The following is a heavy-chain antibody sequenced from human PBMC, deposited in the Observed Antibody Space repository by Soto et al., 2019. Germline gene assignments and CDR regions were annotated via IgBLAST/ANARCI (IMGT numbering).Heavy chain of an antibody. D-gene: IGHD5-18*01. CDR3: AKGGLGAYSYGSYYFDY. J-gene: IGHJ4*01. V-gene: IGHV4-30-2*01. CDR1: GDTISTGGYS. Sequence: PSETLSLTCGVSGDTISTGGYSWAWIRQPPGKALEWIGHTYHSGNPYYNPSLKSRVIISVDRSKNQFSLKVSSVTAADTAVYYCAKGGLGAYSYGSYYFDYWGQGTLVTVSS. CDR2: TYHSGNP.